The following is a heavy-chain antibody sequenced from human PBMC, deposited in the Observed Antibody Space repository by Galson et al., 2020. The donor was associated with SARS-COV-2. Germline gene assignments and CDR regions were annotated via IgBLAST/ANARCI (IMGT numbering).Heavy chain of an antibody. CDR2: ISSSSSTI. CDR1: GFTFSRYS. J-gene: IGHJ6*02. CDR3: AREGTAIAAAGGGYYYYYGMDV. V-gene: IGHV3-48*01. Sequence: LSLTCAASGFTFSRYSMNWVRQAPGKGLEWVSYISSSSSTIYYADSVKGRFTISRDNANNSLYLQMNSLRVEDKAVYYCAREGTAIAAAGGGYYYYYGMDVWGQGTTVTVSS. D-gene: IGHD6-13*01.